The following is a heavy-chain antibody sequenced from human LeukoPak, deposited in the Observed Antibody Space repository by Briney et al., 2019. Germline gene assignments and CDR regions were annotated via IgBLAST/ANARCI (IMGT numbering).Heavy chain of an antibody. Sequence: GGSLRLSCAASGFTFSDYYMSWIRQAPGKGLEWVSYISSSSSYTNYADSVKGRFTISRDNAKNSLYLQMNSLRAEDTAVYYCARGGLYFDWFPNYYYGMDVWGQGTTVTVSS. V-gene: IGHV3-11*05. CDR2: ISSSSSYT. D-gene: IGHD3-9*01. CDR1: GFTFSDYY. J-gene: IGHJ6*02. CDR3: ARGGLYFDWFPNYYYGMDV.